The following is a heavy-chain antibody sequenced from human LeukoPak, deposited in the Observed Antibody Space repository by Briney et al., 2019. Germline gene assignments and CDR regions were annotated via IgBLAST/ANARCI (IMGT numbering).Heavy chain of an antibody. D-gene: IGHD4-17*01. J-gene: IGHJ4*02. CDR3: ARDGPLGDYGY. CDR2: ISYDGSNK. Sequence: AGGSLRLSCAASGFTFSSYAIHGVRQAPGKGLEWVAVISYDGSNKYYADSVKGRFTISRDNSKNTLYLQMNSLRAEDTAVYYCARDGPLGDYGYWGQGTLVTVSS. CDR1: GFTFSSYA. V-gene: IGHV3-30-3*01.